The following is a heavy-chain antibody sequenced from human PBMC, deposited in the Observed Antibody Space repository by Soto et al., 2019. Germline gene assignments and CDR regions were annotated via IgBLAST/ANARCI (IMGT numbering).Heavy chain of an antibody. D-gene: IGHD4-4*01. CDR1: GFPVSSNY. V-gene: IGHV3-66*01. Sequence: GGSLRLSCAASGFPVSSNYMSWVRQAPGKGLEWVSVIYSGGSTYYADSVKGRFTISRDDSKNTLYLQMNSLRAEDTAVYYCAREMTTGYYYYYYGMDVWGQGTTVTVS. J-gene: IGHJ6*02. CDR2: IYSGGST. CDR3: AREMTTGYYYYYYGMDV.